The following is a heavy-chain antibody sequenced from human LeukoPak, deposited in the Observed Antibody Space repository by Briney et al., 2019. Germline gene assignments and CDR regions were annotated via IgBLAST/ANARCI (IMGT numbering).Heavy chain of an antibody. V-gene: IGHV1-58*02. CDR1: GFTFTSSA. Sequence: SVKVSCKASGFTFTSSAMQWARQARGQRLEWIGWIVVGSGNTNYAQKFQERVTITRDMSTSTAYMELSSLRSEDTAVYYCAADRMGYGMDVWGQGTTVTVSS. CDR2: IVVGSGNT. CDR3: AADRMGYGMDV. D-gene: IGHD3-16*01. J-gene: IGHJ6*02.